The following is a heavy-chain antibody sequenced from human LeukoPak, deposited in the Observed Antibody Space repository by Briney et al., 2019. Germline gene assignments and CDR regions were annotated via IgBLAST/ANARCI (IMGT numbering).Heavy chain of an antibody. CDR3: ASPTLSVDRVSDYFDY. J-gene: IGHJ4*02. V-gene: IGHV4-39*07. CDR1: GGSISSSSYY. CDR2: IYYSGST. D-gene: IGHD6-13*01. Sequence: SETLSLTCTVSGGSISSSSYYWGWIRQPPGKGLEWIGSIYYSGSTYYNPSLKSRVTISVDTSKNQFSLKLSSVTAADTAVYYCASPTLSVDRVSDYFDYWGQGTLVTVSS.